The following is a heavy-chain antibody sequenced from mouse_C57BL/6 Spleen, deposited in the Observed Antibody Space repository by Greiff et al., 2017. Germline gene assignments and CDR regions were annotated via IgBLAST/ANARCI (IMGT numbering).Heavy chain of an antibody. J-gene: IGHJ3*01. V-gene: IGHV14-4*01. Sequence: EVQLQESGAELVRPGASVKLSCTASGFNIKDDYMHWVKQRPEQGLEWIGWIDPENGDTEYASKFQGKATITADTSSNTAYLQLSSLTSEDTAVYYCTTRGYLEWFAYWGQGTLVTVSA. D-gene: IGHD2-3*01. CDR2: IDPENGDT. CDR3: TTRGYLEWFAY. CDR1: GFNIKDDY.